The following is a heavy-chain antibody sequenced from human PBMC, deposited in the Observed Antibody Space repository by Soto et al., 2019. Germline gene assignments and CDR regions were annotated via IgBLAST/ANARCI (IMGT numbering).Heavy chain of an antibody. J-gene: IGHJ4*02. D-gene: IGHD1-26*01. CDR2: IDHSGSA. CDR3: ARGLISGSHYSGGWYYFDS. Sequence: PSETLSLTCAVYGGSFSGYIWTWIRQTPGKGLQWIGQIDHSGSANYNPSLKSRVTISVHTSNSQFSLELNSVTAADTAVYYCARGLISGSHYSGGWYYFDSWGQGTQVTVSS. CDR1: GGSFSGYI. V-gene: IGHV4-34*01.